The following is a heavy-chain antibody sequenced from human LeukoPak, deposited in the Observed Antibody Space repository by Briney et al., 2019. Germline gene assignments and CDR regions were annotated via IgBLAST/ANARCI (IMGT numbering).Heavy chain of an antibody. Sequence: ASVKVSCKASGYTFTGYYMHWVRQAPGQGLEWMGWINPNSGDTNYAQKFQGRVTMTRDTSISTAYMELSRLRSDDTAVYYCAMSGHINWFDPWGQGTLVTVSS. J-gene: IGHJ5*02. V-gene: IGHV1-2*02. CDR2: INPNSGDT. CDR1: GYTFTGYY. CDR3: AMSGHINWFDP. D-gene: IGHD2-21*01.